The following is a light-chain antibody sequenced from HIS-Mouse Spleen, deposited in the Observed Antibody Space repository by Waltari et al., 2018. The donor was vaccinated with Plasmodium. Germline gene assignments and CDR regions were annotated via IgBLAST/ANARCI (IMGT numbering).Light chain of an antibody. CDR2: GAS. J-gene: IGKJ2*01. CDR3: QQYNNWPPYT. Sequence: ELVMTQSPATLSVSPGARATLSCSASQSVSSNLAWYQQQPGQAPRLLIYGASTRATGIPARFSGSGSGTEFTLTISSLQSEDFAVYYCQQYNNWPPYTFGQGTKLEIK. CDR1: QSVSSN. V-gene: IGKV3-15*01.